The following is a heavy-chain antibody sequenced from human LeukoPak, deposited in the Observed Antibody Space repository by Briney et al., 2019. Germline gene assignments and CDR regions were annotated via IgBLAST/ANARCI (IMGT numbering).Heavy chain of an antibody. D-gene: IGHD6-13*01. CDR1: GFTFSSYA. CDR2: ISGSGGST. Sequence: PGGSLRLSCAASGFTFSSYATSWVRQAPGKGLEWVSAISGSGGSTYYADSVKGRFTISRDNSKNTLYLQMNSLRAEDTAVYYCAKEQTPTYTNIAAAGISDYWGQGALVTVSS. CDR3: AKEQTPTYTNIAAAGISDY. J-gene: IGHJ4*02. V-gene: IGHV3-23*01.